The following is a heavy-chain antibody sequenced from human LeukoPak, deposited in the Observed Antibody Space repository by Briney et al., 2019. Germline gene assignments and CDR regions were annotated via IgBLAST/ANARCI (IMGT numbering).Heavy chain of an antibody. CDR2: INPSGGST. CDR1: GYTFTSYY. V-gene: IGHV1-46*01. J-gene: IGHJ4*02. CDR3: AREGGVPDYGDYVYYFDY. Sequence: GASVKVSCKASGYTFTSYYMHWVRQAPGQGLEWMGIINPSGGSTSYAQKFQGRVTMTRDTSTSTVYMELSSLRSEDTAVYYCAREGGVPDYGDYVYYFDYWGQGTLVTVSS. D-gene: IGHD4-17*01.